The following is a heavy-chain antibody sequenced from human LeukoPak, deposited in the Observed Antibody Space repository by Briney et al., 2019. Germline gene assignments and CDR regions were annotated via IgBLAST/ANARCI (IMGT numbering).Heavy chain of an antibody. V-gene: IGHV3-30*03. Sequence: PGGSLRLSCAGSGFTFSSYGMHWVRQAPGKGLEWVAVISYDGSNKYYADSVKGRFTISRDNSKNTLYLQMNSLRAEDTAVYYCAGNYYYYYGMDVWGQGTTVTVSS. CDR3: AGNYYYYYGMDV. CDR2: ISYDGSNK. J-gene: IGHJ6*02. CDR1: GFTFSSYG.